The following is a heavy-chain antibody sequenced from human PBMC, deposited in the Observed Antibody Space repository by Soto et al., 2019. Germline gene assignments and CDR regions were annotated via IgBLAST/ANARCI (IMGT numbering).Heavy chain of an antibody. CDR1: GFSLSSTAVG. D-gene: IGHD6-19*01. Sequence: QITLKESGPTLVKPTETLTLTCSFSGFSLSSTAVGVGWIRQPPGKALEWVALIYWDDSQVYRPSLNNRVTLTKDTAKNQVVLTMTNMDPVDTGTYCCAHGSGWLFDYWSRGTLVTVSS. J-gene: IGHJ4*02. CDR2: IYWDDSQ. V-gene: IGHV2-5*02. CDR3: AHGSGWLFDY.